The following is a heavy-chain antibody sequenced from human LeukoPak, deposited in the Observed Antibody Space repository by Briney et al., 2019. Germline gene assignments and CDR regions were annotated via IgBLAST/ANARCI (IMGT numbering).Heavy chain of an antibody. J-gene: IGHJ3*02. V-gene: IGHV4-39*01. CDR3: ARLLVGTRAFDI. CDR2: VYHSGSA. D-gene: IGHD1-26*01. Sequence: SETLSLTCTVSDYSITTGGDYWGWIRQSPVKGLGWIGNVYHSGSAYPSPSLKSRVTLSIDTPKNQFSLKLSSVTAADTAMYYCARLLVGTRAFDIWGQGTMVTVSS. CDR1: DYSITTGGDY.